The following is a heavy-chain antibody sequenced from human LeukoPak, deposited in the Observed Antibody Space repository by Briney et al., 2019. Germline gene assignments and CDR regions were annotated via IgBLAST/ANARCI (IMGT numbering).Heavy chain of an antibody. D-gene: IGHD3/OR15-3a*01. V-gene: IGHV1-69*13. CDR3: ARHGTGEYYYYGMDV. Sequence: VKVSCKASGGTFSSYAISWVRQAPGQGLEWMGGIIPIFGTANYAQKFQGRVTITADESTSTAYIELSSLRSEDTAVYYCARHGTGEYYYYGMDVWGQGTTVTVSS. CDR2: IIPIFGTA. CDR1: GGTFSSYA. J-gene: IGHJ6*02.